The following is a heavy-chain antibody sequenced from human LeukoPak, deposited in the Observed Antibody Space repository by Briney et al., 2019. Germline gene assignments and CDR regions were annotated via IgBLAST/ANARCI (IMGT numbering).Heavy chain of an antibody. J-gene: IGHJ5*02. Sequence: PSETLSLTCTVSGGSISSGGYYWSWIRQPPGKGLEWIGYIYHSGSTYYNPSLKSRVTISVDRSKNQFSLKLSSVTAADTAVYYCARSEPGSYARGWFDPWGQGTLVTVSS. CDR2: IYHSGST. D-gene: IGHD1-26*01. V-gene: IGHV4-30-2*01. CDR3: ARSEPGSYARGWFDP. CDR1: GGSISSGGYY.